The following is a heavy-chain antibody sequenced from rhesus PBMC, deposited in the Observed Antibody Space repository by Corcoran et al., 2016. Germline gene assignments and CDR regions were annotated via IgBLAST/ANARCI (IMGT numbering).Heavy chain of an antibody. V-gene: IGHV4-165*02. CDR1: GGSISGYY. CDR3: ARWRDDGRSRYFDS. D-gene: IGHD4-29*01. J-gene: IGHJ4*01. CDR2: IGGSTWPT. Sequence: QVQLQESGPGLVKPSETLSLTCAVAGGSISGYYWNWIRQPPGKGLEWIGYIGGSTWPTYSNTALRRRVSFSTDPAKTPVSLKLISVTAADTAVYFWARWRDDGRSRYFDSWGQGVLVTVSS.